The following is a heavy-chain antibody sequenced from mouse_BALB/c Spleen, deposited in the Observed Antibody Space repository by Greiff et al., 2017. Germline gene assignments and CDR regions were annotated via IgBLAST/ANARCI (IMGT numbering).Heavy chain of an antibody. Sequence: DVMLVASGGGLVQPGGSLKLSCAASGFTFSSYCMSWVRQTPDKRLELVATINSNGGSTYYPDSVKGRFTISRDNAKNTLYLQMSSLKSEDTAMYYCARDRGIRTGLFDYWGQGTTLTVSS. D-gene: IGHD3-1*01. J-gene: IGHJ2*01. CDR2: INSNGGST. CDR1: GFTFSSYC. V-gene: IGHV5-6-3*01. CDR3: ARDRGIRTGLFDY.